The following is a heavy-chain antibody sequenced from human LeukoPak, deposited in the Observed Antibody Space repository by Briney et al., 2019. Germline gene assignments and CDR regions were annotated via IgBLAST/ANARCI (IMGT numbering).Heavy chain of an antibody. CDR2: IYDTGST. CDR3: ARERGPYDFWSGGFDP. Sequence: ASQTLSLTCTVSGGSITSGDYFWSWIRQPPGKGLEWIGNIYDTGSTYYNPSLKSRVTISVDTSKNQFSLKLSSVTAADTAVYYCARERGPYDFWSGGFDPWGQGTLVTVSS. CDR1: GGSITSGDYF. D-gene: IGHD3-3*01. V-gene: IGHV4-30-2*01. J-gene: IGHJ5*02.